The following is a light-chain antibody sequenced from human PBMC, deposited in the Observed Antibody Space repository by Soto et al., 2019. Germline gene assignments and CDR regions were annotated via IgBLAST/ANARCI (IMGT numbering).Light chain of an antibody. V-gene: IGKV1-9*01. CDR1: QGISFY. J-gene: IGKJ4*01. CDR3: QQLKSYS. CDR2: AAA. Sequence: IQLTQSPSSLSASVGDRVTITCRASQGISFYLGLYHQKPGRAPKLLIYAAATLQSGVPSRFSGSGSGTDFTLTISSLQPEDFATYYCQQLKSYSFGGGTKVDIK.